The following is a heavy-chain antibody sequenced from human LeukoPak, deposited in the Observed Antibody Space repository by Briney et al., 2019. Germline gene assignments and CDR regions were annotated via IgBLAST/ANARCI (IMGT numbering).Heavy chain of an antibody. D-gene: IGHD1-26*01. J-gene: IGHJ3*02. CDR3: ARAREKWVPFDI. Sequence: PGGSLRLSCVASGFTFSDYWMSWVRQAPGKGLEWVANIYQNGGEKYFVDSVKGRFTISRDDAKNSLYLQMNSLTAEDTAVYHCARAREKWVPFDIRGQGTMVTVSS. CDR2: IYQNGGEK. V-gene: IGHV3-7*04. CDR1: GFTFSDYW.